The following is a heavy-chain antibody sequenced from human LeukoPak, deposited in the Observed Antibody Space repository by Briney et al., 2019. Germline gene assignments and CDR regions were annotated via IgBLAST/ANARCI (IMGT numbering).Heavy chain of an antibody. CDR3: ARMERLLWFGELSFLDY. J-gene: IGHJ4*02. D-gene: IGHD3-10*01. CDR1: GFTFDDYA. CDR2: ISWNSGRI. V-gene: IGHV3-9*01. Sequence: PGRSLRLSCAASGFTFDDYAMHWVRQAPGKGLEWVSGISWNSGRIGYADSVKGRFTISRDNAKNSLYLQMNSLRAEDTALYYCARMERLLWFGELSFLDYWGQGTLVTVSS.